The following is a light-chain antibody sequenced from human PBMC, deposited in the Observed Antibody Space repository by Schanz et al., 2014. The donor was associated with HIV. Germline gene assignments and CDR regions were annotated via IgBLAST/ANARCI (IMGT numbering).Light chain of an antibody. J-gene: IGLJ3*02. CDR1: SNDVGTYDF. CDR2: DVS. V-gene: IGLV2-14*03. CDR3: CSYAGDYWV. Sequence: QSALTQPASVSGSPGQSVTISCSGSSNDVGTYDFVSWYQQHPGKAPKLMIYDVSSRPSGVSNRFSGSKSGNTASLTISGLQAEDEADYYCCSYAGDYWVFGGGTKLTVL.